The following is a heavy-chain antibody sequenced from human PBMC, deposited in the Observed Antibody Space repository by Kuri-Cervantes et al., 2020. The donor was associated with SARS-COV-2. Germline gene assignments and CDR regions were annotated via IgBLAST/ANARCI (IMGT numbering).Heavy chain of an antibody. Sequence: GGSLRLSCAASGFTFSSYGMHWVRQAPGKGLEWVAVIWYDGSNKYYADSGKGRFTISRDNSKNTQYLQMDSLSAEDTAVYYCAKSRTGVGASTDYWGPGTLVTVSS. J-gene: IGHJ4*02. CDR3: AKSRTGVGASTDY. V-gene: IGHV3-33*03. D-gene: IGHD1-26*01. CDR2: IWYDGSNK. CDR1: GFTFSSYG.